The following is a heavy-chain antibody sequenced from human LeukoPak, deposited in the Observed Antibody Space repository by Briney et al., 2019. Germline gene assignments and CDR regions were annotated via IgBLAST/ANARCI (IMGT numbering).Heavy chain of an antibody. CDR2: IHWNGDQ. V-gene: IGHV2-5*01. CDR3: AHRRVAFGMDV. Sequence: SGPTLVKPTQSLTLTCTFSGFSLTTSGVGVGWIRQPPGKALEWLAGIHWNGDQHYSPSLNTRLTTTQDTSKNQVLLTMTNMDPVDTATYFCAHRRVAFGMDVWGQGATVTVSS. CDR1: GFSLTTSGVG. J-gene: IGHJ6*02.